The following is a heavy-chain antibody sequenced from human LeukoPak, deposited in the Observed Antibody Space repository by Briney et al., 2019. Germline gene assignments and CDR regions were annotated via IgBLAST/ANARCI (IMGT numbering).Heavy chain of an antibody. J-gene: IGHJ6*04. CDR3: ARDGITIFGVVSSPLDV. Sequence: GGSLRLSCAASGFTFSSYGMHWVRQAPGKGLEWVAVIWYGGSNKYYADSVKGRFTISKDNSKNTLYLQMNSLRAEDTAVYYCARDGITIFGVVSSPLDVWGKGTTVTVSS. V-gene: IGHV3-33*01. CDR1: GFTFSSYG. CDR2: IWYGGSNK. D-gene: IGHD3-3*01.